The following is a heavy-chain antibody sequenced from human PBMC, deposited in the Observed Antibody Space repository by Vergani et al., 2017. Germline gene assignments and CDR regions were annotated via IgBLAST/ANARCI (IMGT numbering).Heavy chain of an antibody. CDR1: GFSFSDYG. V-gene: IGHV3-30*03. J-gene: IGHJ6*03. Sequence: QVQLVESGGGEVQPGRSLRLSCSAAGFSFSDYGVHWVRQAPGQGLEWVSVISYDGNKKNYAGSVKGRFTISRDNSKNTLYLEMNALRAEDTAVYYCARDFLTRVTTLDYYYMGVWGKGTTVTVSS. D-gene: IGHD1-1*01. CDR2: ISYDGNKK. CDR3: ARDFLTRVTTLDYYYMGV.